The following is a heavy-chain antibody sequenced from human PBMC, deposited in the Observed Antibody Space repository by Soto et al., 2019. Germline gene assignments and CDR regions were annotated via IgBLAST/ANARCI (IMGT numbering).Heavy chain of an antibody. D-gene: IGHD3-9*01. CDR1: GGSFRGYY. J-gene: IGHJ2*01. Sequence: QVQLQQWGAGPLRPLETLSLTCGVSGGSFRGYYWAWIRQSPGKGLEWIGEINDSGSINYNPSLKSRVSISVDTSKNHYSLNLRSVTAADTAVYYCARESHYILTGPPCVWYFDLWGRGTLVTVSS. CDR3: ARESHYILTGPPCVWYFDL. V-gene: IGHV4-34*01. CDR2: INDSGSI.